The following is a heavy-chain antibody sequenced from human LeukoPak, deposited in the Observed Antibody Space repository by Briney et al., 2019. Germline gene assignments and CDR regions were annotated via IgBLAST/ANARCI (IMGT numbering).Heavy chain of an antibody. CDR2: IYTSGST. CDR1: GGSISSYY. J-gene: IGHJ1*01. V-gene: IGHV4-4*07. CDR3: ARDPRVRGVIGYFQH. D-gene: IGHD3-10*01. Sequence: SETLSLTCTVSGGSISSYYWSWIRQPPGKGLEWIGSIYTSGSTNYNPSLKSRVTMSVDTSKNQFSLKLSSVTAADTAVYYCARDPRVRGVIGYFQHWGQGTLVTVSS.